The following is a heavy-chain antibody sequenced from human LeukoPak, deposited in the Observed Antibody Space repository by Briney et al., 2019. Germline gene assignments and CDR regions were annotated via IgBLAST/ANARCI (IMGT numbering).Heavy chain of an antibody. D-gene: IGHD3-10*01. CDR1: GFTFRNYW. CDR3: AKDSGGVLWFGDFDPGY. Sequence: PGGSLRLSCAASGFTFRNYWMSWVRQAPGKGLEWVANITQDGSLKYYVDSLKGRFTISRDNAKTSVYLQMNSLRAEDTAVYYCAKDSGGVLWFGDFDPGYWGQGTLVTVSS. J-gene: IGHJ4*02. V-gene: IGHV3-7*03. CDR2: ITQDGSLK.